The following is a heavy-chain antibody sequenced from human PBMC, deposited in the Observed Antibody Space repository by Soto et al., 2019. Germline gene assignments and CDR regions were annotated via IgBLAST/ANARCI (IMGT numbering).Heavy chain of an antibody. J-gene: IGHJ4*02. CDR2: ISGIGGST. D-gene: IGHD1-1*01. V-gene: IGHV3-23*01. CDR3: AKGDWNDVDDY. CDR1: GFTFSSYA. Sequence: EVQLLESGGGLVQPGGSLRLSCAASGFTFSSYAMSWVRQAPGKGLEWVSAISGIGGSTYYADSVKGRFTISRDNSENPLYLQMNSLRAEDTAVYYCAKGDWNDVDDYWGQGTLVTVSS.